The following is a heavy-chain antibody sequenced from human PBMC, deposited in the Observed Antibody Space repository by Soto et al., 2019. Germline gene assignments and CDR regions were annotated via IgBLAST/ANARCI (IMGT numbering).Heavy chain of an antibody. Sequence: SGTLSLTCTFSGGCIRSGGYYWSWIRQHPGKGLEWIGYIYYSGSTYYNPSLKSRVTISVGTSKNQFSLKLSSVTAADTAVYYCASQYYDFWSGYSSMEDYWGQGTLVTVSS. J-gene: IGHJ4*02. V-gene: IGHV4-39*01. CDR3: ASQYYDFWSGYSSMEDY. CDR1: GGCIRSGGYY. D-gene: IGHD3-3*01. CDR2: IYYSGST.